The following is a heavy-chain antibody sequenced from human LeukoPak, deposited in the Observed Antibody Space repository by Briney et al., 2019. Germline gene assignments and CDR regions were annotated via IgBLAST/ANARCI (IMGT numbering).Heavy chain of an antibody. J-gene: IGHJ4*02. D-gene: IGHD3-16*01. CDR3: ASLRRGELYSLGY. CDR1: GGSFSGYY. Sequence: SENLSLTCAVYGGSFSGYYWSWIRQPPGKGLEWIGEINHSGSTNYNPSLKSRVTISVDTSKNQFSLKLSSVTAADTAVYYCASLRRGELYSLGYWGQGTLVTVSS. CDR2: INHSGST. V-gene: IGHV4-34*01.